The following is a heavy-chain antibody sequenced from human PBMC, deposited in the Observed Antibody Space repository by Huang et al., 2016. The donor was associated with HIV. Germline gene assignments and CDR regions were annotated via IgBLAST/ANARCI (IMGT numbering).Heavy chain of an antibody. V-gene: IGHV4-59*11. J-gene: IGHJ4*02. CDR3: ARGGVVVVAAKSLGFDY. CDR1: GGSISSHY. CDR2: NYYSGST. Sequence: QVQLQESGPGLVKPSETLSLTCTVSGGSISSHYWSWIRQPPGKGLEWMGGNYYSGSTSDNPALKSRVTISVDTSKNRFAVKLSCVTAADTAVYYCARGGVVVVAAKSLGFDYWGQGTLVTVSS. D-gene: IGHD2-15*01.